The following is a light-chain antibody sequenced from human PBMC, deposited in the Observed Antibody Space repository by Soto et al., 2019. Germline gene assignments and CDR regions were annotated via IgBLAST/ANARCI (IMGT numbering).Light chain of an antibody. V-gene: IGKV3-11*01. Sequence: IVLTQSPATLSLSPGERATLSCRASQTVYNYLAWYQQRPGQAPRLLIYDASERATGIPARFSGSGSGTDFTLTISRLEPEDFAVFYCQHYDSLPITFGQGTRLEIK. CDR2: DAS. CDR1: QTVYNY. J-gene: IGKJ5*01. CDR3: QHYDSLPIT.